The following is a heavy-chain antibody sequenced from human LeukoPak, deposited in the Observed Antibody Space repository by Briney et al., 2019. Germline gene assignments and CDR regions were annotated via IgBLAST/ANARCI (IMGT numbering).Heavy chain of an antibody. J-gene: IGHJ5*02. CDR2: IYYSGST. CDR3: AIGEQLLFS. Sequence: SETLSLTCTVSGGSISSYYWSWIRQPPGKGLEWIGYIYYSGSTNYNPSLKSRVTISVDTSKNQFSLKLSSVTAADTAVYYCAIGEQLLFSWGQGTLVTVSS. D-gene: IGHD6-13*01. V-gene: IGHV4-59*01. CDR1: GGSISSYY.